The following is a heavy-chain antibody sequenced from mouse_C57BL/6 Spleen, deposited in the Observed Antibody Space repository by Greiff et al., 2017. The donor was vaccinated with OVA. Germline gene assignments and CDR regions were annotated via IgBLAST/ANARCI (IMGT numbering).Heavy chain of an antibody. CDR1: GFTFSSYG. J-gene: IGHJ2*01. CDR2: ISSGGSYT. D-gene: IGHD2-1*01. CDR3: ESFCYGNFDY. V-gene: IGHV5-6*01. Sequence: EVQLVESGGDLVKPGGSLKLSCAASGFTFSSYGMSWVRQTPDKRLEWVATISSGGSYTYYPDSVKGRFTISRDNAKNTLYLQMSSLKSEDTAMYYCESFCYGNFDYWGQGTTLTVSS.